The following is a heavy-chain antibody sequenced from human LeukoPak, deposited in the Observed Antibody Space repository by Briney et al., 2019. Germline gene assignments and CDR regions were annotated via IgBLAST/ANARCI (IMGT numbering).Heavy chain of an antibody. Sequence: ASVKVSCKASGYTFTSYGMSWVRQAPGQGLEWMGWISAYNGNTNYAQKLQGRVTMTTDTSTSTAYMELRSLRSDDTAVYYCARVGSLGYDFWSGYQHFDYWGQGTLVTVSS. CDR1: GYTFTSYG. CDR2: ISAYNGNT. CDR3: ARVGSLGYDFWSGYQHFDY. D-gene: IGHD3-3*01. V-gene: IGHV1-18*01. J-gene: IGHJ4*02.